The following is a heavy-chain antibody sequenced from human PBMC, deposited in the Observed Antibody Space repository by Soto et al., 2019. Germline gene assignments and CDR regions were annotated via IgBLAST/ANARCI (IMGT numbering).Heavy chain of an antibody. CDR2: IDWDDDT. V-gene: IGHV2-70*11. CDR1: GSSLSTSGMC. D-gene: IGHD6-19*01. Sequence: SGPTLVNPTQTLTLTCTFSGSSLSTSGMCVSWIRQPPGKALEWLARIDWDDDTYYSTSLKTRLTISKDTSKNQVVLTMANMDPVDTATYYCARLAVAGTFTVDYWGQGTLVTVSS. CDR3: ARLAVAGTFTVDY. J-gene: IGHJ4*02.